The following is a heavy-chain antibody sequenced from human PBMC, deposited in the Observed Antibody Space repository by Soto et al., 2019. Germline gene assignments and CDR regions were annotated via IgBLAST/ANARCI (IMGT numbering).Heavy chain of an antibody. Sequence: GASVKVSCKASGYTFTSYGINWVRQAPGRGLEWMGWINPGNGNTKYSQQFQGRVIIDRDTSASTAYMELSSLRSEDTAVYYCARGGYLDSSNYLAYCGLGTLVTVSS. V-gene: IGHV1-3*01. CDR2: INPGNGNT. J-gene: IGHJ4*02. CDR3: ARGGYLDSSNYLAY. D-gene: IGHD3-22*01. CDR1: GYTFTSYG.